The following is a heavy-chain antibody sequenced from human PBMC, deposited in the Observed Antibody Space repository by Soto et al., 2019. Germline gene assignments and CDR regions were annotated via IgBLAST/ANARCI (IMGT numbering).Heavy chain of an antibody. J-gene: IGHJ3*02. CDR3: ARGRDYDFWSGYYYAFDI. CDR2: ISSSSSYI. Sequence: GGSLRLSCAASGFTFSSYSMNWVRQAPGKGLEWVSSISSSSSYIYYADSVKGRFTISRDNAKNSLYLQMNSLRAEDTAVYYCARGRDYDFWSGYYYAFDIWGQGTMVTVSS. CDR1: GFTFSSYS. V-gene: IGHV3-21*01. D-gene: IGHD3-3*01.